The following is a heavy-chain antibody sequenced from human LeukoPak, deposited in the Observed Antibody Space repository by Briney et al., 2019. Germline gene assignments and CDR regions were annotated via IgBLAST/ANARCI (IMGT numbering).Heavy chain of an antibody. J-gene: IGHJ6*02. Sequence: SVKASCKASGGTFSSYAISWVRQAPGQGLEWMGGIIPIFGTANYAQKFQGRVTITADESTSTAYMELSSLRSEDTAVYYCARVTAAAGTYYYGMDVWGQGTTVTVSS. V-gene: IGHV1-69*13. CDR3: ARVTAAAGTYYYGMDV. CDR2: IIPIFGTA. D-gene: IGHD6-13*01. CDR1: GGTFSSYA.